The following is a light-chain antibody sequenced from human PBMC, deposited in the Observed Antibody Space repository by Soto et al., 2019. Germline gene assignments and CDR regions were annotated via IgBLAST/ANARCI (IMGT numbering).Light chain of an antibody. J-gene: IGKJ3*01. CDR3: QQYNNWPYT. Sequence: ETVMTQSPATLSVSPGERATLSCRASQSVYSNLAWYQQRPGQPPRLLIYSASTRATGIPARFGGSGSGTEFNLAISSLQSEDFAVYYCQQYNNWPYTFGPGTKVDIK. CDR1: QSVYSN. V-gene: IGKV3-15*01. CDR2: SAS.